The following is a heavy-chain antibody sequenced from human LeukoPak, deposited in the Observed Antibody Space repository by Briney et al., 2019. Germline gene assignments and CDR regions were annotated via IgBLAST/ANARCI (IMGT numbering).Heavy chain of an antibody. J-gene: IGHJ1*01. V-gene: IGHV3-64D*09. CDR2: IGSTGGST. CDR3: ANTAATG. D-gene: IGHD6-13*01. Sequence: GGPLRLSCSASGFTFSSYAKYWVRQAPGKGLDYVSTIGSTGGSTDYADSVKGRFTISRDNSKNTLYLQMSSLRAKDTAVYYCANTAATGWGQRTLVTVSS. CDR1: GFTFSSYA.